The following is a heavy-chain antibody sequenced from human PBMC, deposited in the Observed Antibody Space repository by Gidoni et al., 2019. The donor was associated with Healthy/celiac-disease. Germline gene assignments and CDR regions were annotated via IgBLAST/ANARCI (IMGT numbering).Heavy chain of an antibody. J-gene: IGHJ4*02. CDR3: AHETYYYGSGSSFEFDY. CDR1: GFSPSPSGGG. V-gene: IGHV2-5*01. D-gene: IGHD3-10*01. Sequence: QITLKESGPTLVKPTQPLTLTCTFPGFSPSPSGGGVGWIRQPPGKALEWRALIYWNDDKRYSPSLKSRLTITKDTSKNQVVLTMTNMDPVDTATYYCAHETYYYGSGSSFEFDYWGQGTLVTGSS. CDR2: IYWNDDK.